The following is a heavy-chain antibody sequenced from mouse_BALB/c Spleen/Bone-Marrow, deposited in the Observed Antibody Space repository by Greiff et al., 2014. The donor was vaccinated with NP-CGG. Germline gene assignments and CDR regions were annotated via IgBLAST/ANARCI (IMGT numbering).Heavy chain of an antibody. CDR2: ITPNSDHT. Sequence: LMESGAELARPGASVKMSCKASGYTFTSYTMHWVKQRPGQGLEWIGYITPNSDHTNYNQKFKDRATLTADKSSSTAYMQLSSLTSEDSAIYYCSRSTFAHVMDSWGQGTSVTVSS. CDR1: GYTFTSYT. J-gene: IGHJ4*01. V-gene: IGHV1-4*01. CDR3: SRSTFAHVMDS. D-gene: IGHD4-1*02.